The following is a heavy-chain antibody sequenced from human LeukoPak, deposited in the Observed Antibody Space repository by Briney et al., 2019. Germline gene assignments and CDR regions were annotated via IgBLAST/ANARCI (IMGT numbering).Heavy chain of an antibody. J-gene: IGHJ4*02. CDR1: GFNFKDHW. V-gene: IGHV3-7*03. CDR3: VKNDGWFHLAQ. CDR2: IKNDGSET. D-gene: IGHD6-19*01. Sequence: GGSLRLSCSVSGFNFKDHWMDWVRQAPGKGLEWVGHIKNDGSETYYLDSLKGRFSISRDNTNNALYLQMNSLRVEDTAVYYCVKNDGWFHLAQWGQGTLVTVSS.